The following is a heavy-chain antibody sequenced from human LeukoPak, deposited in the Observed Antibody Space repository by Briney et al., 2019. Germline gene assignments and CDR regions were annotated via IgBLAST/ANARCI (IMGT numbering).Heavy chain of an antibody. J-gene: IGHJ4*02. CDR3: AEIYQNPSV. Sequence: SETLSLTCAVYGGSFSGYYWSWIRQPPGKGLEWIGEINHSRSTNYNPSLKSRVTISVDTSKNQFSLKLSSVTAADTAVYYCAEIYQNPSVWGQGTLVTVSS. D-gene: IGHD5/OR15-5a*01. V-gene: IGHV4-34*01. CDR1: GGSFSGYY. CDR2: INHSRST.